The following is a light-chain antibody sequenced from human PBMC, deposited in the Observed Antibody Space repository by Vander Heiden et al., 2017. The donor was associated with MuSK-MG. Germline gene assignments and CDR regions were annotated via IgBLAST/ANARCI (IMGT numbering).Light chain of an antibody. CDR3: QQCYSTPLT. J-gene: IGKJ4*02. Sequence: DIHTPQSPSSLSASVGDRVNITCRASQSISNYLNWYQQKPGKAPKLLLYAASSLESGVPSRFSGSGSGTDFTLTISRLHPEDFATYYCQQCYSTPLTFGEGTKVEIK. V-gene: IGKV1-39*01. CDR2: AAS. CDR1: QSISNY.